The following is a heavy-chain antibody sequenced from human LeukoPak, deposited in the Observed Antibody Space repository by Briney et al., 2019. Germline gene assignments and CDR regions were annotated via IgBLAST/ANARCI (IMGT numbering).Heavy chain of an antibody. CDR3: ARVDYGDYFIDY. J-gene: IGHJ4*02. D-gene: IGHD4-17*01. CDR2: IGTAGDT. V-gene: IGHV3-13*01. CDR1: GFTFGSYA. Sequence: GGSLRLSCAASGFTFGSYAMHWVRQAAGKGLEWVSAIGTAGDTYYPGSVKGQFTISRENAKNSLYLQMNSLRAEDTAVYYCARVDYGDYFIDYWGQGTLVTVSS.